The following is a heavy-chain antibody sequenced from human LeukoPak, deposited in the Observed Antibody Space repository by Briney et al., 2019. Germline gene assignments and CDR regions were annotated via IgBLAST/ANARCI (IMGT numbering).Heavy chain of an antibody. D-gene: IGHD5-12*01. CDR3: ARGGGYSYGFGIVATPRPRAYYFDY. CDR1: GGSFSGYY. Sequence: SETLSLTCAVYGGSFSGYYWSLIRQPPGKGLEWIGEINHSGSTNYNPSLKSRVTISVDTSKNQFSLKLSSVTAADTAVYYCARGGGYSYGFGIVATPRPRAYYFDYWGQGTLVTVSS. J-gene: IGHJ4*02. CDR2: INHSGST. V-gene: IGHV4-34*01.